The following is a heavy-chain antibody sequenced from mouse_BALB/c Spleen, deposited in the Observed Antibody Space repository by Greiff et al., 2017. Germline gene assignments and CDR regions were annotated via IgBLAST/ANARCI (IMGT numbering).Heavy chain of an antibody. V-gene: IGHV14-3*02. CDR3: ALHYYGSRGFAY. CDR2: IDPANGNT. J-gene: IGHJ3*01. CDR1: GFNIKDTY. Sequence: VQLQQSGAELVKPGASVKLSCTASGFNIKDTYMHWVKQRPEQGLEWIGRIDPANGNTKYDPKFQGKATITADTSSNTAYLQLSSLTSEDTAVYYCALHYYGSRGFAYWGQGTLVTVSA. D-gene: IGHD1-1*01.